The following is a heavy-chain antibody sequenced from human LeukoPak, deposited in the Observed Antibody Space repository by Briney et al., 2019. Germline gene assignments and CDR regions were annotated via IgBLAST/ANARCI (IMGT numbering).Heavy chain of an antibody. D-gene: IGHD3-10*01. J-gene: IGHJ4*02. CDR3: ARGRSQLWFFNY. CDR2: INPSSDST. V-gene: IGHV1-46*01. Sequence: ASVKVSCKASGYTFTTYYIHWVRQAPGQGPEWMGMINPSSDSTSYAQKFQGRVTMTRDTSTTTVYMELSSLISDDTAVYFCARGRSQLWFFNYWGQGTLVTVSS. CDR1: GYTFTTYY.